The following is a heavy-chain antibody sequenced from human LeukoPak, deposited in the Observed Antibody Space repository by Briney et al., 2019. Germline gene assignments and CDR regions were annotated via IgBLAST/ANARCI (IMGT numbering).Heavy chain of an antibody. CDR1: GGTFSSYA. Sequence: ASVKVSCKASGGTFSSYAISWVRQAPGQGLEWMGGIIPIFGTANYAQKFQGRVTITADESTSTAYMELSSLRSEDTAVYYCAYVFSGSYRYLYYFDYWGQGTLVTVSS. J-gene: IGHJ4*02. V-gene: IGHV1-69*13. D-gene: IGHD3-16*02. CDR2: IIPIFGTA. CDR3: AYVFSGSYRYLYYFDY.